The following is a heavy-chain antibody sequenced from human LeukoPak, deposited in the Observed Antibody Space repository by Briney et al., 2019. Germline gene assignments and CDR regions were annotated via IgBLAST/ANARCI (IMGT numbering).Heavy chain of an antibody. V-gene: IGHV3-21*01. CDR3: ARVSDFWSGYSEDIDY. Sequence: GGSLRLSCAASGFTFSSYSMNWVRQAPGKGLEWVSSISSSSSYIYYADSVKGRFTISRDNAKNSLYLQMNSLRAEDTAVYYCARVSDFWSGYSEDIDYWGQGTLVTVSS. D-gene: IGHD3-3*01. J-gene: IGHJ4*02. CDR2: ISSSSSYI. CDR1: GFTFSSYS.